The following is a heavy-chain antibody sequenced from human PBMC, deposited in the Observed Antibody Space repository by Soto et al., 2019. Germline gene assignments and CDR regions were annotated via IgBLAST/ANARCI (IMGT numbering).Heavy chain of an antibody. CDR1: GYTFTKYF. J-gene: IGHJ4*02. V-gene: IGHV1-46*01. Sequence: QVQLVQSGAEVKKPGASVKVSCQASGYTFTKYFIQWIRQGPGQDLEWVGLINPAGGTTSYAQKFQGRVTMTRDKSTSTVFMEMSSLRADDTGVYFCARDGTFDIWGQGTLVTVSS. CDR2: INPAGGTT. CDR3: ARDGTFDI. D-gene: IGHD1-7*01.